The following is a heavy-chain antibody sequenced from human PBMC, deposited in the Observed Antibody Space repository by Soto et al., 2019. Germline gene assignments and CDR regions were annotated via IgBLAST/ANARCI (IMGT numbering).Heavy chain of an antibody. D-gene: IGHD5-18*01. Sequence: SVKVSCKASGGTFSSYAISWVRQAPGQGLEWMGGIIPIFGTANYAQKFQGRVTITADESTSTAYMELSSLRSEDTAVYYCARGGDTAMVFDYWGQGTLVTVSS. J-gene: IGHJ4*02. CDR3: ARGGDTAMVFDY. CDR2: IIPIFGTA. CDR1: GGTFSSYA. V-gene: IGHV1-69*13.